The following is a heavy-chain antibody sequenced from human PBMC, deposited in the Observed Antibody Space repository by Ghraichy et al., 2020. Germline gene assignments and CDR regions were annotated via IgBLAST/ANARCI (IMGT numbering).Heavy chain of an antibody. CDR3: ARHSRYSSGWLLDY. CDR2: IYYSGGT. CDR1: GGSISSYY. D-gene: IGHD6-19*01. J-gene: IGHJ4*02. Sequence: SETLSLTCTVSGGSISSYYWSWIRQPPGKGLEWIGYIYYSGGTSYNPSLKSPVTISVDTSKNQFSLKLSSVTAADTAVYYCARHSRYSSGWLLDYWGQGTLVTVSS. V-gene: IGHV4-59*08.